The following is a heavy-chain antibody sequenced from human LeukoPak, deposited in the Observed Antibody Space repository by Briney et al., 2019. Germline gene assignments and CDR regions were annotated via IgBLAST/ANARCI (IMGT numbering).Heavy chain of an antibody. CDR2: IFPSGGEI. D-gene: IGHD2-8*02. Sequence: ETLSLTCAVYGRSFSGYYWIWIRQPPGKGLEWVSSIFPSGGEIHYADSVRGRFTISRDNSKSTLSLQMNSLRAEDTAIYYCATYRQVLLPFESWGQGTLVTVSS. J-gene: IGHJ4*02. CDR1: GRSFSGYY. CDR3: ATYRQVLLPFES. V-gene: IGHV3-23*01.